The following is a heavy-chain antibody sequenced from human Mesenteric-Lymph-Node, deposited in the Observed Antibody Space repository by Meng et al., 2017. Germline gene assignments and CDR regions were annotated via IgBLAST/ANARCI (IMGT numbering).Heavy chain of an antibody. V-gene: IGHV4-4*02. CDR2: IYHSGST. CDR1: GGSMGRTNW. J-gene: IGHJ4*02. Sequence: LQGSVPGLGNPWGDRSLTGAGSGGSMGRTNWWSWVRQPPGKGLEWIGEIYHSGSTNYNPSLKSRVSISVDKSKNQFSLKLSSVTAADTAVYYCARADKVRFDYWGQGTLVTVSS. CDR3: ARADKVRFDY.